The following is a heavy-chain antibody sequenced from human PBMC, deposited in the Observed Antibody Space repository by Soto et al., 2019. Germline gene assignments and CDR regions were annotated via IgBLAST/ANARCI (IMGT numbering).Heavy chain of an antibody. V-gene: IGHV1-46*01. D-gene: IGHD3-10*01. CDR2: INPSGGST. CDR1: GYTFTSYY. CDR3: ARYPHGSGSQPTPVYYYYGMDV. Sequence: ASVKVSCKASGYTFTSYYMHWVRQAPGQGLEWMGIINPSGGSTSYAQKFQGRVTMTRDTSTSTVYMELSSLRSEDTAVYYCARYPHGSGSQPTPVYYYYGMDVWGQGTTVTVSS. J-gene: IGHJ6*02.